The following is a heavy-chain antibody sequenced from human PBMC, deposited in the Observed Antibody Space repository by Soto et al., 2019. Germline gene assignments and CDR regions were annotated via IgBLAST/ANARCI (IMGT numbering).Heavy chain of an antibody. CDR2: INAGNGNT. Sequence: ASVKVSCKASGYTFTSYAMHWVRQAPGQRLEWMGWINAGNGNTKYPQKFQGRVTITRDTSASTAYMELSSLRSEDTAVYYCARDLPPGLADYWGQGTLVTVSS. CDR3: ARDLPPGLADY. V-gene: IGHV1-3*01. D-gene: IGHD3-3*02. CDR1: GYTFTSYA. J-gene: IGHJ4*02.